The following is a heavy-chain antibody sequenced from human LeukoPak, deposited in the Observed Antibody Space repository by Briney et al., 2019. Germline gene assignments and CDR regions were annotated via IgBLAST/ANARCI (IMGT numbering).Heavy chain of an antibody. J-gene: IGHJ4*02. V-gene: IGHV4-31*03. D-gene: IGHD4-17*01. CDR1: GGSISSGGYY. CDR3: ARVLGDGDPFDY. CDR2: IYCSGST. Sequence: SETLSLTCTVSGGSISSGGYYWSWIRQHPGKGLEWIGYIYCSGSTYYNPSLKSRVTISVDTSKNQFSLKLSSVTAADTAVYYCARVLGDGDPFDYWGQGTLVTVSS.